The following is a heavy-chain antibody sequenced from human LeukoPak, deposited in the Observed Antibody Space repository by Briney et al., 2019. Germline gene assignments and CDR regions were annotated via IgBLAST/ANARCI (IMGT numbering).Heavy chain of an antibody. CDR2: IYSSGST. Sequence: SETLSLTCTVSGVSISSYYWSWIRQPAGKGLEWIGRIYSSGSTNYNPSLKSRVTMSVDTSKNQFSLKLSSVTAADTAVYYCARDHYRGSRMDVWGKGTTVTVSS. CDR3: ARDHYRGSRMDV. D-gene: IGHD3-10*01. V-gene: IGHV4-4*07. J-gene: IGHJ6*03. CDR1: GVSISSYY.